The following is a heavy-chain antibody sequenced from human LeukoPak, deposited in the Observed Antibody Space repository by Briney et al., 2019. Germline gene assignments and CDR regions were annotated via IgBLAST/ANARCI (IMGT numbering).Heavy chain of an antibody. J-gene: IGHJ3*02. Sequence: PGGSLRLSCAASELTFTSSAMHWVRQAPGKGLQWVAVMSFDGSNEHYADSVKGRFTISRDNSKKTLFLLMNNLRTEDTAVYYCARAFLLVRGAFDIWGQGTMVTVSS. CDR2: MSFDGSNE. V-gene: IGHV3-30-3*01. D-gene: IGHD3-10*01. CDR3: ARAFLLVRGAFDI. CDR1: ELTFTSSA.